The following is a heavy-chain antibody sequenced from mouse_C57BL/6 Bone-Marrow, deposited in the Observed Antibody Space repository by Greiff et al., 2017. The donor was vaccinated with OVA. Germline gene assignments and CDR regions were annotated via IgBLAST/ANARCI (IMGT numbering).Heavy chain of an antibody. Sequence: VQLKQSGGGLVQPGGSLKLSCAASGFTFSDYYMYWVRQTPEKRLEWVAYISNGGGSTYYPDTVKGRFTISRDNAKNTLYLQMSRLKSEDTAMYYCARQNYSNLYFDVWGTGTTVTVSS. CDR1: GFTFSDYY. D-gene: IGHD2-5*01. CDR2: ISNGGGST. CDR3: ARQNYSNLYFDV. J-gene: IGHJ1*03. V-gene: IGHV5-12*01.